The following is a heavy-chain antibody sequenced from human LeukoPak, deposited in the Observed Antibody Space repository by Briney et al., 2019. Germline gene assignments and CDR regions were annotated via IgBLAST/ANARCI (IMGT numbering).Heavy chain of an antibody. D-gene: IGHD5-18*01. J-gene: IGHJ4*02. CDR2: ISYDGSNK. CDR1: GFTFSSYA. V-gene: IGHV3-30-3*01. CDR3: ARNTAMVKGPVDY. Sequence: GGSLRLSCAASGFTFSSYAMHWVRQAPGKGLEWVAVISYDGSNKYYADSVKGRFTISRDNSKNTLYLQMNSLRAEDTAVYYCARNTAMVKGPVDYWGQGTLVTVSS.